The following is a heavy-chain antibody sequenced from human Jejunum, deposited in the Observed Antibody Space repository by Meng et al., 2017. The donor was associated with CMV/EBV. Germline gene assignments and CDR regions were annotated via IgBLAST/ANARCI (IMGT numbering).Heavy chain of an antibody. V-gene: IGHV3-15*07. CDR2: VKSASSGGAA. D-gene: IGHD1-26*01. Sequence: CVASDFTLHDAWMNWLRRAPGKGLDWVGRVKSASSGGAADAAAPVKGRFTVSRDDSRKTVHLQMDNLKIEGTAVYYCTTGWDQYFDFWGQGALVTVSS. CDR3: TTGWDQYFDF. J-gene: IGHJ4*02. CDR1: DFTLHDAW.